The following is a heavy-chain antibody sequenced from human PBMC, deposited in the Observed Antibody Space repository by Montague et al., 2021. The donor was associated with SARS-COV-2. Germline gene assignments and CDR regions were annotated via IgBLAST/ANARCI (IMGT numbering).Heavy chain of an antibody. CDR2: XDWDDDK. CDR3: ARSHYDILTGYYTVFDY. V-gene: IGHV2-70*01. CDR1: GFSLSTSGMC. D-gene: IGHD3-9*01. J-gene: IGHJ4*02. Sequence: PALVKPTQTLTLTRTFSGFSLSTSGMCVSWIRQPPGKALEWLALXDWDDDKYYSTSLKTRLTISKDTSKNQVVLTMTNMDPVDTATYYCARSHYDILTGYYTVFDYWGQGTLVTVSS.